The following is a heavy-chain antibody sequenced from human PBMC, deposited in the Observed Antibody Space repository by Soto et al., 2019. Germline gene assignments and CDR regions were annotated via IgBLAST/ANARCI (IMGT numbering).Heavy chain of an antibody. J-gene: IGHJ4*02. CDR2: ISGSGGGT. D-gene: IGHD3-22*01. CDR3: AKAGAMIVVVIPMVY. Sequence: PGGSLRLSCAASGFTFSSYAMSWVRQAPGKGLEWVSSISGSGGGTYYADSVKGRFTFSRDNSKNTLYLQMNSLRAEDTAVYYCAKAGAMIVVVIPMVYWGQGTLVTVSS. CDR1: GFTFSSYA. V-gene: IGHV3-23*01.